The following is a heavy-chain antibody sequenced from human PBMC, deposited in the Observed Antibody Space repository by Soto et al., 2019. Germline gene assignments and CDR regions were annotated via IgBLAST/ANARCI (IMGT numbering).Heavy chain of an antibody. CDR1: GFTFSSYG. D-gene: IGHD3-16*01. CDR2: IWYDGSNK. CDR3: ARDGGSGGLVYFDY. J-gene: IGHJ4*02. Sequence: QVQLVESGGGVVQPGRSLRLSCAASGFTFSSYGMHWVRQAPGKGLEWVAVIWYDGSNKYYADSVKGRFTISRDNSKNTLYLQMNSLRAEDTAVYYCARDGGSGGLVYFDYWGQGTLVTVSS. V-gene: IGHV3-33*01.